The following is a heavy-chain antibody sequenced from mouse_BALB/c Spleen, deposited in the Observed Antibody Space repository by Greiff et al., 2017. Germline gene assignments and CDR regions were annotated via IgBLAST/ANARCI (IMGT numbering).Heavy chain of an antibody. CDR3: TREYCCDSSSWFAD. Sequence: EVQLQQSGTVLARPGASVKMSCKASGYTFTSYWLHWVKQRPGQGLEWIGAIYPGNSDTSYNQKFKGKAKLTAVTSTSTAYMELSSLTNEDSAVYYFTREYCCDSSSWFADWGQGTLVTVSA. D-gene: IGHD1-1*01. J-gene: IGHJ3*01. CDR2: IYPGNSDT. V-gene: IGHV1-5*01. CDR1: GYTFTSYW.